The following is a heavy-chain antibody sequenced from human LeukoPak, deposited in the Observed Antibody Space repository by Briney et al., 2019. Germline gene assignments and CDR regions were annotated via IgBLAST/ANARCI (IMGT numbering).Heavy chain of an antibody. CDR1: GYTFTSYG. Sequence: ASVKVSCKASGYTFTSYGISWVRQAPGQGLEWMGWISAYNGNTNYAQKLQGRVTMTTDTSTSTAYMELSRLRSDDTAVYYCAREAPPYYDILTGYYNVRYFDYWGQGTLVTVSS. D-gene: IGHD3-9*01. J-gene: IGHJ4*02. CDR2: ISAYNGNT. V-gene: IGHV1-18*01. CDR3: AREAPPYYDILTGYYNVRYFDY.